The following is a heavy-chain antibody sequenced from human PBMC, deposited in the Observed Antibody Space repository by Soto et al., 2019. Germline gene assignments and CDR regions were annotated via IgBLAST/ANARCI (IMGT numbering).Heavy chain of an antibody. D-gene: IGHD3-16*01. CDR3: ARSWAFGNSGRDLDY. Sequence: QVQLQQSGPGLVKPSQTLSVTCSISGDSVSSHSTAWNWIRQSPSRGLEWLGRTFYRSKWSNDYAVSVKSRITNNPDTSKNQFSLHLNSVTPEDTAVYYCARSWAFGNSGRDLDYWGQGTLVTVAS. CDR2: TFYRSKWSN. V-gene: IGHV6-1*01. CDR1: GDSVSSHSTA. J-gene: IGHJ4*02.